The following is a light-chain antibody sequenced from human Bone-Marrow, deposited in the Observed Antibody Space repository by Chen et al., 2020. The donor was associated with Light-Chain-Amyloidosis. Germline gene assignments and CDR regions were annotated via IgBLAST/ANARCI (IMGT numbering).Light chain of an antibody. CDR1: ELPTKY. J-gene: IGLJ2*01. V-gene: IGLV3-25*03. CDR3: RSAENSGTYVVI. Sequence: SYELTQPPSVSVFPGQTARIIGSGVELPTKYAYRYQQKPVQAPVLVIHRDTERTSGITERCPGAISGRTATLKISGVQAEGEADYHCRSAENSGTYVVIFGRRTKLTVL. CDR2: RDT.